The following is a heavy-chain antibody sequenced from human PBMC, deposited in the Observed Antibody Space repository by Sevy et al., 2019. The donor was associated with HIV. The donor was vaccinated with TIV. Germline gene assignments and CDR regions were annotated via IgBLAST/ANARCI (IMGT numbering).Heavy chain of an antibody. CDR1: GFSFSSYA. V-gene: IGHV3-7*03. CDR2: IKRDGSEK. J-gene: IGHJ6*02. D-gene: IGHD1-26*01. Sequence: GGSLRLSCAASGFSFSSYAMNWVRQAPGKGLEWVANIKRDGSEKYYLASVKGRFTISRDNAKKALYLQMNNLRADDTALYYCARDCNSATCLWGLDVWGQGTTVTVSS. CDR3: ARDCNSATCLWGLDV.